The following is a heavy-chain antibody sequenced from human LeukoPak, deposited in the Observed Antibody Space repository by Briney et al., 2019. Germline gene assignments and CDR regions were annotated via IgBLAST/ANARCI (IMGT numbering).Heavy chain of an antibody. CDR3: ARRVRWVTGETSGYYFHY. D-gene: IGHD2-21*02. Sequence: QAGGSLRLFCAASVFTFNSYSVNWVRQSPGKGLEGGSYMSSSSNTIYYADSVKGRFAISRENAKNAQYLKINTVRDEDTAVYYCARRVRWVTGETSGYYFHYWGQGTLVSVCS. V-gene: IGHV3-48*02. CDR2: MSSSSNTI. J-gene: IGHJ4*02. CDR1: VFTFNSYS.